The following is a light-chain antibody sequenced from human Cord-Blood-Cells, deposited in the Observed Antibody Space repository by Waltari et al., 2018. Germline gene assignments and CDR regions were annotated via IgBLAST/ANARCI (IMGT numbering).Light chain of an antibody. CDR3: QQSYSTPIT. Sequence: DIQMTQSPSSLSASVGDRVTITCPASQSISSYLNWYQQKPGKAPKLLIYAASSLQRGVPSRFSGSGSGTDFTLTISSLQPEDFATYYCQQSYSTPITFGQGTRLEIK. CDR2: AAS. CDR1: QSISSY. V-gene: IGKV1-39*01. J-gene: IGKJ5*01.